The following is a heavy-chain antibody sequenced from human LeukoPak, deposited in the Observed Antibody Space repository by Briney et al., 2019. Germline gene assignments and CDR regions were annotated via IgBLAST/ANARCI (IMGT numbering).Heavy chain of an antibody. CDR2: IYPGDSDT. V-gene: IGHV5-51*01. CDR1: GYRFTTYW. D-gene: IGHD2-21*01. CDR3: ARRLWWQWPYDY. Sequence: GESLKISCKGSGYRFTTYWNGLVRQMPGKGLEWMGIIYPGDSDTRYSPSFQGQVTISADKSISTAYLQWSSLKASDTAMYYCARRLWWQWPYDYWGQGTLVTVSS. J-gene: IGHJ4*02.